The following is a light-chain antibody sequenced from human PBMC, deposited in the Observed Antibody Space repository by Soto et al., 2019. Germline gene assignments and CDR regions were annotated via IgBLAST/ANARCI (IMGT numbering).Light chain of an antibody. Sequence: QSALTQPASVSGSPGQSITISCTGTSSDVGGYNYVSWYQQHPGKAPKLMIYDVSNRPSGVSNRFPGSKSGNTASLTISGLQAEDEADYYCSSYTSSSTSVFGTGTKLTVL. V-gene: IGLV2-14*01. CDR2: DVS. CDR3: SSYTSSSTSV. CDR1: SSDVGGYNY. J-gene: IGLJ1*01.